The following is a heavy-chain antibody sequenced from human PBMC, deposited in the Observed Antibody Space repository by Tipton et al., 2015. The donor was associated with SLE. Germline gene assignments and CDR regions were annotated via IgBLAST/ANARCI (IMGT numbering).Heavy chain of an antibody. D-gene: IGHD6-6*01. V-gene: IGHV3-7*01. CDR2: IKQDGSEK. J-gene: IGHJ6*02. CDR3: ARDHEYTQYYYYYGMDV. Sequence: SLRLSCAASGFTLSSYEMNWVRQAPGKGLEWVANIKQDGSEKYYVDSVKGRFTISRDNAKNSLYLQMNSLRAEDTAVYYCARDHEYTQYYYYYGMDVWGQGTTVSVSS. CDR1: GFTLSSYE.